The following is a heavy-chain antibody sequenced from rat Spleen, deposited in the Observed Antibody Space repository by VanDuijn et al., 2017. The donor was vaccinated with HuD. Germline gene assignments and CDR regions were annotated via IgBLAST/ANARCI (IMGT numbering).Heavy chain of an antibody. V-gene: IGHV3-3*01. CDR3: ARHSYAPIYVMDA. CDR2: INSAGST. Sequence: EVQLQESGPGLVKPSQSFSLTCSVTGHSITSYYWGWIRQFPGNKLEWMGYINSAGSTSYNPSLKSRISITRDTSKNQFFLQVNSVTTEDTATYYCARHSYAPIYVMDAWGQGASVTVSS. J-gene: IGHJ4*01. D-gene: IGHD1-12*01. CDR1: GHSITSYY.